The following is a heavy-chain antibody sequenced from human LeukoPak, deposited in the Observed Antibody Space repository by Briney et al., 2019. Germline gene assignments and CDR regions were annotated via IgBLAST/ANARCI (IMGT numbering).Heavy chain of an antibody. Sequence: SETLSLTCTVSGGSIGSYYWSWIRQPPGKGLEWIGYIYYSGSTNYNPSLKSRVTISVDTSKNQFSLKLSSVTAADTAVYYCASYYYDSSGYYADYWGQGTLVTVSS. CDR1: GGSIGSYY. D-gene: IGHD3-22*01. CDR2: IYYSGST. V-gene: IGHV4-59*01. J-gene: IGHJ4*02. CDR3: ASYYYDSSGYYADY.